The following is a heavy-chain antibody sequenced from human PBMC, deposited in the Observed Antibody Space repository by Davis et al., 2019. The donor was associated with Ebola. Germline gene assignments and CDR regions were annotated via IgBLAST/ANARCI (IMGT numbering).Heavy chain of an antibody. D-gene: IGHD3-10*02. CDR3: ARILTRFGELLDWFDP. CDR1: GYSFTSYW. V-gene: IGHV5-51*01. CDR2: IYPGDSDT. J-gene: IGHJ5*02. Sequence: TVSCKGSGYSFTSYWIGWVRQMPGKGLEWMGIIYPGDSDTRYSPSFQGQVTISADKSISTAYLQWSSLKASDTAMYYCARILTRFGELLDWFDPWGQGTLVTVSS.